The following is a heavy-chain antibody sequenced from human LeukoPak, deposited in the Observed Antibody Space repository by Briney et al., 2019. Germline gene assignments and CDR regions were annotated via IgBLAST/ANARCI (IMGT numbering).Heavy chain of an antibody. D-gene: IGHD6-6*01. V-gene: IGHV4-59*01. CDR3: ARGRSIAARPFDY. J-gene: IGHJ4*02. Sequence: SEALSLTCTVSGGSIGSYYWSWIRQPPGKGLEWIGYIYYSGSTNYNPSLKSRVTISVDTSKNQFSLKLSSVTAADTAVYYCARGRSIAARPFDYWGQGTLVTVSS. CDR1: GGSIGSYY. CDR2: IYYSGST.